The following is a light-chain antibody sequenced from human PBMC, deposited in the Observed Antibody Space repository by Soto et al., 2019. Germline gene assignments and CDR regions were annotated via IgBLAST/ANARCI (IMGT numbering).Light chain of an antibody. J-gene: IGLJ1*01. CDR3: QSYDARRSAYV. CDR2: ANS. Sequence: QSALTQPPSVSGAPGQGVTISCTGSSFNIGANYDVHWYQHLPGTGPKLLIYANSFRPSGVPDRVSASKSGSSASLAITGLQAEDEADYYCQSYDARRSAYVFGTGTKLTVL. CDR1: SFNIGANYD. V-gene: IGLV1-40*01.